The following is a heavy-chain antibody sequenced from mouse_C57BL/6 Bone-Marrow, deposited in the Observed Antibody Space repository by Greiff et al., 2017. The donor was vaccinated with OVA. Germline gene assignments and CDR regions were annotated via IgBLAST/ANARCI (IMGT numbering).Heavy chain of an antibody. CDR2: IDPSDRYT. CDR1: GYTFTSYW. V-gene: IGHV1-50*01. J-gene: IGHJ4*01. D-gene: IGHD3-2*02. Sequence: QVQLQQPGAALVKPGASVKLSCKASGYTFTSYWMQWVKQRPGQGLEWIGKIDPSDRYTNYNQQFKGKATLTVDTSSSTAYMRLSSLTSEDSAVYYCARGTAQATFYAMEYWGQGTSVTVSS. CDR3: ARGTAQATFYAMEY.